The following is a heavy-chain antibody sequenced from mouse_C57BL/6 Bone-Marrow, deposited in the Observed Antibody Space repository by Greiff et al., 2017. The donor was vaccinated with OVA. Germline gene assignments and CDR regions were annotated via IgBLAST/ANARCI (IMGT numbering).Heavy chain of an antibody. V-gene: IGHV1-63*01. Sequence: VQLKESGAELVRPGTSVKMSCKASGYTFTNYWIGWAKQRPGHGLEWIGDIYPGGGYTNYNEKFKGKATLTADKSSSTAYMQFSSLTSEDSAIYYCARATLRYFDVWGTGTTVTVSS. CDR2: IYPGGGYT. CDR1: GYTFTNYW. D-gene: IGHD1-1*01. J-gene: IGHJ1*03. CDR3: ARATLRYFDV.